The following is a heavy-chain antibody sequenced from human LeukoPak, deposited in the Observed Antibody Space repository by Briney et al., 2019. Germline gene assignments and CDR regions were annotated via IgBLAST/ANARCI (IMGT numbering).Heavy chain of an antibody. Sequence: GGSLRLSCAASGFTFSSYSMNWVRQAPGKGLEWVAVISYDGSNKYYADSVKGRFTISRDNSKNTLYLQMNSLRAEDTAVYYCARDTQNSGSYYFDYWGQGTLVTVSS. J-gene: IGHJ4*02. D-gene: IGHD1-26*01. V-gene: IGHV3-30*03. CDR2: ISYDGSNK. CDR3: ARDTQNSGSYYFDY. CDR1: GFTFSSYS.